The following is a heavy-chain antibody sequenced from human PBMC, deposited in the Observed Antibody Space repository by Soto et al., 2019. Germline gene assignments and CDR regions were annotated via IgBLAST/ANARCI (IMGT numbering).Heavy chain of an antibody. CDR2: ISSSSSYI. J-gene: IGHJ6*02. V-gene: IGHV3-21*01. Sequence: PGGSLRLSCAASGFTFSGCSMNWVRQAPGKGLEWVSSISSSSSYIYYADSVKGRFTISRDNAKNSLYLQMNSLRAEDTAVYYCARAGLGAQYYDSSGYYYYYYGMDVWGQGTTVTVSS. CDR3: ARAGLGAQYYDSSGYYYYYYGMDV. CDR1: GFTFSGCS. D-gene: IGHD3-22*01.